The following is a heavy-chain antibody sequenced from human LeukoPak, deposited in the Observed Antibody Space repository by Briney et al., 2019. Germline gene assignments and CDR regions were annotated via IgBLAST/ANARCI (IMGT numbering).Heavy chain of an antibody. D-gene: IGHD1-26*01. CDR1: GFTFRDYG. V-gene: IGHV3-33*06. CDR2: IWYDGTNK. CDR3: AKDRGSYSTTADS. Sequence: PGRALRLSCAASGFTFRDYGIHWVRQAPGKGLEWVAVIWYDGTNKNYRDTVKGRFTISRDNSKNTLYLQMNSLRAEDTAVYYCAKDRGSYSTTADSWGQGTLVTVSS. J-gene: IGHJ5*01.